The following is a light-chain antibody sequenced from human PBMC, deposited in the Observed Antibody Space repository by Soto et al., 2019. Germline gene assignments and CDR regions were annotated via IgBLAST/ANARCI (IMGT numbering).Light chain of an antibody. CDR3: QLRSSGRLT. Sequence: EIVLTQSPATLSLSPGERATLSCRASQSVNGYLAWYQQKFGQAPRLLIYDVSSRAIGVPARFSGSGSGTDFTLTISGLEPEDFAVYYCQLRSSGRLTLGQGTRLEIK. V-gene: IGKV3-11*01. J-gene: IGKJ5*01. CDR2: DVS. CDR1: QSVNGY.